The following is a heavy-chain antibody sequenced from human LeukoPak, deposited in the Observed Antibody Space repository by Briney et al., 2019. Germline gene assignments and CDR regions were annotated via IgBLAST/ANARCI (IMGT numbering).Heavy chain of an antibody. CDR1: GGTFSSYA. CDR3: ARVGVRSALPGREEA. D-gene: IGHD2-8*01. CDR2: IIPILGIA. J-gene: IGHJ5*02. Sequence: RGASVKVSCKASGGTFSSYAISWVRQAPGQGLEWMGRIIPILGIANYAQKFQGRVTISADKSTSTAYMELSSLRSEDTAVYYCARVGVRSALPGREEAWAQGTLVTVSS. V-gene: IGHV1-69*04.